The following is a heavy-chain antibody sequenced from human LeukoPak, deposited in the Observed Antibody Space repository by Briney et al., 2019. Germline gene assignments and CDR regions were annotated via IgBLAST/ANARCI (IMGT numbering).Heavy chain of an antibody. J-gene: IGHJ4*01. CDR3: ARDLTGTTSWDLDY. CDR1: GYTFTGCY. V-gene: IGHV1-2*02. CDR2: INPNSGGT. D-gene: IGHD1-7*01. Sequence: ASVKVSCKASGYTFTGCYMHWVRQAPGQGLEWMGWINPNSGGTNYAQKFQGRVTMTRDTSISTAYMELSRLRSDDTAVYYCARDLTGTTSWDLDYWGQEPWSPSPQ.